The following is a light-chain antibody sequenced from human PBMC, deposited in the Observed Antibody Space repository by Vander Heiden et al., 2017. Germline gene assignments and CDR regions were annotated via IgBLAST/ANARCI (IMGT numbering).Light chain of an antibody. CDR1: QDISNY. J-gene: IGKJ4*01. CDR3: QQYDNLPPLT. CDR2: DAS. Sequence: VGDRVTITCQASQDISNYLNWYQQKPGKAPKLLSYDASNLETGVPSRFSGSGSGTDFTFTISSLQPEDIATYYCQQYDNLPPLTFGGGTKVEIK. V-gene: IGKV1-33*01.